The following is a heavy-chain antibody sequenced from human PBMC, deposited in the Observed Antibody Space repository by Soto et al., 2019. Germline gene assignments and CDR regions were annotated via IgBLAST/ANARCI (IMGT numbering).Heavy chain of an antibody. CDR2: IKQDGSEI. J-gene: IGHJ4*02. Sequence: EVQLVESGGGLVQPGGSLRLSCAASGFTFSSYWMAWVRQAPGKGLEWVANIKQDGSEIYYVDSVKGRFTISRDNAKNALYLQMNILRAEDTAVYYCARERYFYYWGQGSLVTVSS. CDR1: GFTFSSYW. CDR3: ARERYFYY. V-gene: IGHV3-7*01.